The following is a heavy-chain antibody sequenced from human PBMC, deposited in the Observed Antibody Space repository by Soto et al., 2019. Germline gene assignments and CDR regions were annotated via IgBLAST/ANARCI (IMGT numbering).Heavy chain of an antibody. V-gene: IGHV4-59*08. D-gene: IGHD3-16*01. CDR3: ASLWGSPVDY. Sequence: QVQLQESGPGLVKPSETLSLTCTVSGGSISSYYWSWIRQPPGKGLEWIGYIYYSGSTNYNPSLTTPVTPSAAPSKTPFSLQLTSVPPADPAVYYCASLWGSPVDYWGPGTLLTVSS. CDR2: IYYSGST. CDR1: GGSISSYY. J-gene: IGHJ4*02.